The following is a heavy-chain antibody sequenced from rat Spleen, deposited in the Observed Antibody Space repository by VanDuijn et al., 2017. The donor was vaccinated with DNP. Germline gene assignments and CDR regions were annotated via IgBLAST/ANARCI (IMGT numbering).Heavy chain of an antibody. CDR1: GFNFNDYW. J-gene: IGHJ1*01. CDR2: ISYEGSSI. Sequence: EVQLVESGGGLVQPGRSLKLSCAASGFNFNDYWMGWVRQAPKKGLEWVASISYEGSSIHYGNSVKGRFTISRDTAKSTLYLQMNSLRSEDTATYYCARGSTSIYWYFDFWGPGTMVTVSS. CDR3: ARGSTSIYWYFDF. D-gene: IGHD3-1*01. V-gene: IGHV5-22*01.